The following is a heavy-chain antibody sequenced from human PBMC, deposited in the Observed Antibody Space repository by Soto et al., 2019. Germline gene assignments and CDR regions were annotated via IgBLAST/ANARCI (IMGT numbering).Heavy chain of an antibody. D-gene: IGHD3-9*01. CDR1: GYTLTELS. Sequence: ASVKVSCKVSGYTLTELSMHWVRQAPGKGLEWMGGFDPEDGETIYAQKFQGRVTMTEDTSTDTAYMELSSLRSEDTAVYYCATAILWYDILTGYPWHWFDPWGQGTLVTVSS. CDR2: FDPEDGET. V-gene: IGHV1-24*01. J-gene: IGHJ5*02. CDR3: ATAILWYDILTGYPWHWFDP.